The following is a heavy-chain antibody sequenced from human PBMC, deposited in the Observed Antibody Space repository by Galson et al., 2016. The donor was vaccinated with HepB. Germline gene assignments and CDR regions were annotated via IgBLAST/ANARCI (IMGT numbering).Heavy chain of an antibody. CDR2: ISSGGSST. V-gene: IGHV3-11*04. CDR1: GFTFSDYY. Sequence: SLRLSCAASGFTFSDYYMSWIRQTPGKGLEWVSFISSGGSSTHYTDSLKGRFTISRDNDRKSLYLQINSLRAEDTAVYYCARARANPSYFDYWGQGTLVTVSS. J-gene: IGHJ4*02. CDR3: ARARANPSYFDY.